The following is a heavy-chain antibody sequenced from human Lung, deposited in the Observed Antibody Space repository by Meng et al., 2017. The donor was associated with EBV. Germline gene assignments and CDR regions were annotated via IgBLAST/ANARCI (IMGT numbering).Heavy chain of an antibody. D-gene: IGHD1-26*01. CDR3: ARVEVGITSGDY. Sequence: QVQLVQSGAEVKKPXSSVKVVCKTSGDAFSTRNFSWVRQAPGQGLEWMGWISAYNGNTNYAQTLQGRLTMTTDTSTSTAYMELRSLRSDDTAVYYCARVEVGITSGDYWGQGTLVTVSS. V-gene: IGHV1-18*01. J-gene: IGHJ4*02. CDR1: GDAFSTRN. CDR2: ISAYNGNT.